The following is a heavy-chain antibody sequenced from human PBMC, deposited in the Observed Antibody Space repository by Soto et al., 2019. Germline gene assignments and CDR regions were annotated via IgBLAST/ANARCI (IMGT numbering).Heavy chain of an antibody. V-gene: IGHV3-15*01. CDR2: IKSKTDGGTT. J-gene: IGHJ4*02. CDR3: TTYDCIRGNYRVRWAY. D-gene: IGHD3-16*02. CDR1: GFSISDSW. Sequence: EVQLVESGGGLVKPGGSLRVSCAASGFSISDSWMSWVRQAPGKGLEWVARIKSKTDGGTTDYAAPVTGRFTISRDDSKNTLSLQMNSLKTEDTALYYCTTYDCIRGNYRVRWAYWGLGTMVTVSS.